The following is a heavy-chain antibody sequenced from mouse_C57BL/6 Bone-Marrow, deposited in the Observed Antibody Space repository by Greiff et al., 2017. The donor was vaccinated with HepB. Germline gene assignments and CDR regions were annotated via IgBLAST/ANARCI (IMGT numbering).Heavy chain of an antibody. CDR3: AKSPFITTVVATRWYFDV. V-gene: IGHV2-4*01. CDR1: GFSLTSYG. Sequence: QVQLKESGPGLVQPSQSLSITCTVSGFSLTSYGVHWVRQPPGKGLEWLGVIWSGGSTDYNAAFISRMSISKDNSKSQVFFKMNSLQADDTAIYYCAKSPFITTVVATRWYFDVWRTGTTVTVSS. CDR2: IWSGGST. D-gene: IGHD1-1*01. J-gene: IGHJ1*03.